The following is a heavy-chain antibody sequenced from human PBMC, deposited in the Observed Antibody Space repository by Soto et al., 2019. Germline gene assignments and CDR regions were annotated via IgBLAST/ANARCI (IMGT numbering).Heavy chain of an antibody. J-gene: IGHJ4*02. V-gene: IGHV3-11*01. CDR1: GFTFSDYY. Sequence: PGGSLGLSCAASGFTFSDYYMNWMRQAPGKGLEWVSYISSSGDTIYYADSVKGRFTISRDNAKNSLYLQMNSLRAEDTAVYFCAANDYGRGYIDYWGQGTLVTVSS. CDR3: AANDYGRGYIDY. D-gene: IGHD4-17*01. CDR2: ISSSGDTI.